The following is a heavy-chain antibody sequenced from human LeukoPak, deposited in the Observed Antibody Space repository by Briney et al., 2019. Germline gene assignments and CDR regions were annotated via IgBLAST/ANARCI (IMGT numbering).Heavy chain of an antibody. J-gene: IGHJ4*02. CDR3: TTAFGGSEK. D-gene: IGHD2-15*01. CDR1: GDSIRSFF. Sequence: PSETLSLTCTVSGDSIRSFFWSWIRQPAGKGLEWIGRVYASGTTNYNPSLKSRVTMSVDTSKNQLSLKVTSVTAADTAVHYCTTAFGGSEKWGQGTLVTVSS. CDR2: VYASGTT. V-gene: IGHV4-4*07.